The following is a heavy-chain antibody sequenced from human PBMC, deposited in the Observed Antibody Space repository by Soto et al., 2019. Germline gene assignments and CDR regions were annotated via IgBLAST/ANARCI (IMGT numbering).Heavy chain of an antibody. V-gene: IGHV4-59*01. J-gene: IGHJ5*02. Sequence: SETLCLPWSVSCGTISSYYGSWIRQPPGKGLEWIGYIYYSGSTNYNPSLKSRVTIAVDTSKNQFSLKLSSVTAADTAVYYCARDLRLRFLEWFGWFDPWGQGTLVTVSS. D-gene: IGHD3-3*01. CDR1: CGTISSYY. CDR3: ARDLRLRFLEWFGWFDP. CDR2: IYYSGST.